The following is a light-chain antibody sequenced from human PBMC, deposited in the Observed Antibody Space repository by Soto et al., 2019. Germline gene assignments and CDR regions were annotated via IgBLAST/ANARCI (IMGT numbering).Light chain of an antibody. CDR1: SSDVGSYNL. V-gene: IGLV2-23*02. CDR2: EVS. J-gene: IGLJ7*01. Sequence: QSALTQPASVSGSPGQSITLSCTGTSSDVGSYNLVSWYQQHPGKAPKLIISEVSKRPSGISDRFSGSKSGSTASLTISGLQAEDEAGYYCCSYAGTSTHSVFGGGTQLTVL. CDR3: CSYAGTSTHSV.